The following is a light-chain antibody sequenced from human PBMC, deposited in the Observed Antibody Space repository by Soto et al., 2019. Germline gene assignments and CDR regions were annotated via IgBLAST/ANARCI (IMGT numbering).Light chain of an antibody. CDR3: HQYTNWPPYT. J-gene: IGKJ2*01. CDR2: DAS. Sequence: EIVMTQSPATLSMSPGERATLSCRASQSIGSSLAWYQQKPGQPPRLLIYDASTRATDIPARFSGSGSATEFTLTINSLQSEDFAVYYCHQYTNWPPYTFGQRNNLEIK. V-gene: IGKV3-15*01. CDR1: QSIGSS.